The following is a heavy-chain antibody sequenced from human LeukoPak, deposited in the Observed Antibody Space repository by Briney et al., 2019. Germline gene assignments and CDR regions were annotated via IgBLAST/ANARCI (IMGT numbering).Heavy chain of an antibody. CDR1: GFSVSNNY. D-gene: IGHD6-19*01. J-gene: IGHJ1*01. Sequence: PGGSLRLSCAVSGFSVSNNYMNWVRQAPGKGLEWVSSTTDSGSRTYYADSVKGRFTISRDNSKKILYLQMNSLRAEDTAVYYCAKGGAMADKYYQEWGQGTLVTVSS. V-gene: IGHV3-23*01. CDR3: AKGGAMADKYYQE. CDR2: TTDSGSRT.